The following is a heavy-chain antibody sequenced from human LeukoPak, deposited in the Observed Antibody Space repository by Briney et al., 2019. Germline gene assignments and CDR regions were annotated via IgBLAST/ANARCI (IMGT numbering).Heavy chain of an antibody. CDR2: IKQDGSEK. V-gene: IGHV3-7*05. D-gene: IGHD3-10*02. J-gene: IGHJ4*02. Sequence: GSLRLSCAASGFTISSYWMSWVRQASGKGLEWVANIKQDGSEKYYVDSLKGRFTISRDNAKNSLYLQMNSLRAEDTAVYYCARVLFGELFYFDYWGQGTLVTVSS. CDR1: GFTISSYW. CDR3: ARVLFGELFYFDY.